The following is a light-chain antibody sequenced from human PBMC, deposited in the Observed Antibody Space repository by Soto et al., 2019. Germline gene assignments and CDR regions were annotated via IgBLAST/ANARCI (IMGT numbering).Light chain of an antibody. CDR1: SSDVGGYNY. V-gene: IGLV2-14*01. CDR2: EVS. J-gene: IGLJ1*01. Sequence: QSVLTQPASVSGSPGQSITISCTGTSSDVGGYNYVSWYQQHPGKAPKLMIYEVSNRPSWVSNRFSGSKSGNTASLTISGLQAEYEADYYCSSYTSSSIDYVFGTGTKVTVL. CDR3: SSYTSSSIDYV.